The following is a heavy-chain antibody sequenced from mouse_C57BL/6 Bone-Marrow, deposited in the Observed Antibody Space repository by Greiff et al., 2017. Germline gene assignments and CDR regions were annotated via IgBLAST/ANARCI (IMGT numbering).Heavy chain of an antibody. Sequence: VKLQESGAELVKPGASVKMSCKASGYSFTTYPIEWMKQNHGKSLEWIGNFHPYNDDTKYNEKFKGKATLTVEQSSSTVYWELSRLTSDDSAVYYGAKGCNNGGYYFDDWGPGTTLTVSS. CDR1: GYSFTTYP. CDR3: AKGCNNGGYYFDD. CDR2: FHPYNDDT. V-gene: IGHV1-47*01. D-gene: IGHD1-3*01. J-gene: IGHJ2*01.